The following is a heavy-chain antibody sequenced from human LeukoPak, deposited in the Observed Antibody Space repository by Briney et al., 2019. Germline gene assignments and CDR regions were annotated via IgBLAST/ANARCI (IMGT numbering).Heavy chain of an antibody. V-gene: IGHV1-2*06. CDR1: GYTFTGYY. J-gene: IGHJ5*02. CDR3: ARERQQLEDTGDNWFDP. CDR2: INPNSGGT. Sequence: ASVKVSCKASGYTFTGYYMHWVRQAPGQGLEWMGRINPNSGGTNYAQKFQGRVTMTRDTSISTAYMELSRLRSDDTAVYYCARERQQLEDTGDNWFDPWGQGTLVTVSS. D-gene: IGHD6-13*01.